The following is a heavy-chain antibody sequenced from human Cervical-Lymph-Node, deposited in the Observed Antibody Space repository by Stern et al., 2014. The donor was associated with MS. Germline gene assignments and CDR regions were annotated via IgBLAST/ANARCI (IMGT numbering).Heavy chain of an antibody. CDR3: ARHVGVAASGVLPFDY. J-gene: IGHJ4*02. D-gene: IGHD2-21*01. V-gene: IGHV5-51*01. Sequence: EVQLVESGSEVKKSGESLKISCTAAGYRFSGYWIAWARQLPGKGLAWVGMIYPGDSDTRYSPSFQGQVTISAETSISTAFLQWNSLKASDSAMYFCARHVGVAASGVLPFDYWGQGSPVTVSS. CDR2: IYPGDSDT. CDR1: GYRFSGYW.